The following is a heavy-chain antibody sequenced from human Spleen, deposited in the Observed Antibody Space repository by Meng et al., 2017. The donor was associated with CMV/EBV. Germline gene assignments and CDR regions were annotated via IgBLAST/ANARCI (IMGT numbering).Heavy chain of an antibody. Sequence: QGQLQESGPGLVKPSGTLSLTCSVSGDSMSDYYWSWIRQPAGKGLEWIGRIYTDGSINYNPSLKSRVTMSLDTSKNQFFLNLSSVTAADTAVYYCARGYSSGKTDYWGQGTLVTVSS. V-gene: IGHV4-4*07. CDR1: GDSMSDYY. J-gene: IGHJ4*02. D-gene: IGHD6-19*01. CDR2: IYTDGSI. CDR3: ARGYSSGKTDY.